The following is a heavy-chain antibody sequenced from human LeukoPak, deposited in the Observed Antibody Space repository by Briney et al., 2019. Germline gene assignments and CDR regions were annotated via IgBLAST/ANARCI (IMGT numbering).Heavy chain of an antibody. D-gene: IGHD1/OR15-1a*01. CDR3: ARQKWEQQGRDYYFNGLDV. J-gene: IGHJ6*02. CDR1: IGSISSSKW. CDR2: IYLYGTT. V-gene: IGHV4-4*02. Sequence: SETLSLTCSVSIGSISSSKWRSWVRQSPVKGLEWIGEIYLYGTTNYNPSFTSRVTMSVDRSRNQFSLKLTSVTAADTAVYYCARQKWEQQGRDYYFNGLDVRGPGTTVIVSS.